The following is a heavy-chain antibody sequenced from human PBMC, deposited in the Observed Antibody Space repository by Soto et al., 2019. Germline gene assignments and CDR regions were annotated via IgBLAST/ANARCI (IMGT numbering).Heavy chain of an antibody. CDR2: INTYNGNT. D-gene: IGHD1-1*01. V-gene: IGHV1-3*04. Sequence: ASVKVSCKASGYSFINYVLHWVRQAPGQGLEWMGWINTYNGNTKYSQKLQGRVTITRDTSATTVYMQLSSLRSEDTAVYFCVRRHQLLPYAFAIWGKGSMVPGSS. J-gene: IGHJ3*02. CDR1: GYSFINYV. CDR3: VRRHQLLPYAFAI.